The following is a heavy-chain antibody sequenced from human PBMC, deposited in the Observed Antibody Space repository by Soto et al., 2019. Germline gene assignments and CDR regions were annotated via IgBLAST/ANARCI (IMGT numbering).Heavy chain of an antibody. J-gene: IGHJ4*02. V-gene: IGHV1-2*04. CDR2: INPNSGGT. CDR1: GYTFTGYY. Sequence: ASVKVSCKASGYTFTGYYMHWVRQAPGQGLEWMGWINPNSGGTNYAQKFQGWVTMTRDTSISTAHMELSRLRSDDTAVYYCARGYCSGGSCYFVYWGQGTLVTVSS. CDR3: ARGYCSGGSCYFVY. D-gene: IGHD2-15*01.